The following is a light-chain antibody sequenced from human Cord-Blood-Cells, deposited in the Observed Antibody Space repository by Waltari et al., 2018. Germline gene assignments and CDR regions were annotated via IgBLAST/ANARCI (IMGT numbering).Light chain of an antibody. CDR2: DVS. Sequence: QSALTQPPSASGSPGQSVTISCTGTSSAVGGYTYVSWYQQHPGKAPKLMIYDVSNRPSGVSNRFSGSKSGNTASLTISGLQAEDEADYYCSSYTSSSTWVFGGGTKLTVL. CDR1: SSAVGGYTY. CDR3: SSYTSSSTWV. J-gene: IGLJ3*02. V-gene: IGLV2-14*01.